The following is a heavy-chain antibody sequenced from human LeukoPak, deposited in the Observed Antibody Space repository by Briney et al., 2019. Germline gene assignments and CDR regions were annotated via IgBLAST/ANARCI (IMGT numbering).Heavy chain of an antibody. V-gene: IGHV3-23*01. CDR2: ISGSGGST. Sequence: PGGSLRLSCAASGFTFSSYAMSWVRQAPGKGLDWVSAISGSGGSTYYADSVKGRFTISRDNSKNTLYLQMNSLRAEDTAVYYCAKDRGYSSGWYPFDYWGQGTLVTVSS. J-gene: IGHJ4*02. CDR3: AKDRGYSSGWYPFDY. D-gene: IGHD6-19*01. CDR1: GFTFSSYA.